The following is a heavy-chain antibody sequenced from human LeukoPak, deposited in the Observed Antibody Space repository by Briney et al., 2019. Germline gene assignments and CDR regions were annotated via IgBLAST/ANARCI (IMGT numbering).Heavy chain of an antibody. CDR2: INQGGSDK. J-gene: IGHJ1*01. Sequence: GGSLRLSCAASGFTFSGHWMSWVRQAPGKGLEWVANINQGGSDKYYVDSVKGRFTISRDNANNLLYLQMNSLRGEDTAVYYCATTDCSGGSCYLKAFQHWGQGTLVTVSS. CDR3: ATTDCSGGSCYLKAFQH. D-gene: IGHD2-15*01. CDR1: GFTFSGHW. V-gene: IGHV3-7*03.